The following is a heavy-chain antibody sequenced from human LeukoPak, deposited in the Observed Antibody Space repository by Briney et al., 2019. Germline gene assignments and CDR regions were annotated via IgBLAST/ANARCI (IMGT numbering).Heavy chain of an antibody. CDR3: AKHRMARRVIMAYYFDD. V-gene: IGHV3-23*01. Sequence: GSLRLSCGASGITFSTYGMGWVGPGPFKELEWVSAIGGSGGSTDYADSVKGRFIISRDNSKNAVYLQMNSLRAEDSAVYYCAKHRMARRVIMAYYFDDWGQGTLVTVSS. J-gene: IGHJ4*02. CDR2: IGGSGGST. CDR1: GITFSTYG. D-gene: IGHD3-10*01.